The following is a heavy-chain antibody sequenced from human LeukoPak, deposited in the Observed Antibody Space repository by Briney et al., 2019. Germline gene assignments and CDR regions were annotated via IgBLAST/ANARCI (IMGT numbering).Heavy chain of an antibody. CDR1: GDSITSGDYY. J-gene: IGHJ4*02. CDR2: MYHSGNT. CDR3: ARSSSSIMIRHPFDF. V-gene: IGHV4-31*03. D-gene: IGHD3-16*01. Sequence: SETLTLTCTVSGDSITSGDYYWSWIRQHPGKGLECVAYMYHSGNTYYNPSLKSRVTISIDTSKNQFSLKLTSVTAADTAVYYCARSSSSIMIRHPFDFWGQGTLVTVS.